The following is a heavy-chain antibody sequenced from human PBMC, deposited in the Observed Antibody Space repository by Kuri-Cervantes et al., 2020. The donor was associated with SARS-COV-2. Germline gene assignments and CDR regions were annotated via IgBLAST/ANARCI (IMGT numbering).Heavy chain of an antibody. V-gene: IGHV1-69*08. CDR1: GGTFISSS. CDR3: ARVHCISVSCFSAYPLDV. J-gene: IGHJ6*02. D-gene: IGHD2-2*01. Sequence: SVKVSCKASGGTFISSSITWVRQAPGQGLEWMGRINLMFDSANYAQKVQGGVTITADKSTRTTYMELSSLTSEDTAVYYCARVHCISVSCFSAYPLDVWGQGTTVTVSS. CDR2: INLMFDSA.